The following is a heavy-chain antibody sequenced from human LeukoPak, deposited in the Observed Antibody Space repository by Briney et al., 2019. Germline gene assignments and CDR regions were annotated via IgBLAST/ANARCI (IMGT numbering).Heavy chain of an antibody. V-gene: IGHV3-30*15. CDR3: ARAFIVLTSAALPAS. D-gene: IGHD2-8*01. J-gene: IGHJ5*01. Sequence: PGGSLTLSCAASGFTFSSYTMHWVRQAPGKGLEWVALISHDGSETHYADSVKGRFTISRDNSENTLFLQMSSLRAEDTALYYCARAFIVLTSAALPASWGHGILVTVSS. CDR2: ISHDGSET. CDR1: GFTFSSYT.